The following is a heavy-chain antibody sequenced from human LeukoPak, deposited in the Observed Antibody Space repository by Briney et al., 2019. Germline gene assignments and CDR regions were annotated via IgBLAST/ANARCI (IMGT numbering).Heavy chain of an antibody. J-gene: IGHJ4*02. CDR3: ARDRGDIVVVVAAYTFDY. CDR2: ISAYNGNT. Sequence: ASVKVSCKASGYTFTSYGISWVRQAPGQGLEWMGWISAYNGNTNYAQKLQGRVTMTTDTSTSTAYMELRSLRSDDTAVYYCARDRGDIVVVVAAYTFDYWGQGTLVTVSS. D-gene: IGHD2-15*01. CDR1: GYTFTSYG. V-gene: IGHV1-18*01.